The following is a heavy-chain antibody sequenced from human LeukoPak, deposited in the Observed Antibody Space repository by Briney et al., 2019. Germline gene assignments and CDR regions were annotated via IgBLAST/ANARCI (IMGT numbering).Heavy chain of an antibody. V-gene: IGHV3-23*01. J-gene: IGHJ6*02. CDR1: GFTFSSYA. D-gene: IGHD4-17*01. CDR2: LSGSGSST. Sequence: GWSLRLSCAASGFTFSSYAMSWVRQAPGKGLQWVSALSGSGSSTYYADSVKGRFTISRDNSKITLYLQMNSLRAEDTAVYYCAKDNGRYGMDVWGQGTTVTVSS. CDR3: AKDNGRYGMDV.